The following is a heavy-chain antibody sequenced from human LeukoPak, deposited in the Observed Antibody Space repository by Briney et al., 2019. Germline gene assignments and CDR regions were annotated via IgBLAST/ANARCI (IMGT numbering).Heavy chain of an antibody. CDR3: ARDVTGTTSDY. V-gene: IGHV4-61*02. D-gene: IGHD1-7*01. J-gene: IGHJ4*02. CDR1: GGSISSGSYY. CDR2: IYTSGST. Sequence: SETLSLTCTVSGGSISSGSYYWSWIRQPAGKGLDWIGRIYTSGSTNYNPSLKSRVTISVDTPKNQFSLKLSSVTAADTAVYYCARDVTGTTSDYWGQGTLVTVSS.